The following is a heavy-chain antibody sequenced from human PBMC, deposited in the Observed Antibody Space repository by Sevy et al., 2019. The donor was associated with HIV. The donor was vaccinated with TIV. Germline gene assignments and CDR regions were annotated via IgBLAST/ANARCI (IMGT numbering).Heavy chain of an antibody. CDR3: ARFGLELTSSSYFDY. CDR2: INHSGST. D-gene: IGHD1-7*01. J-gene: IGHJ4*02. CDR1: GGSFSGYY. V-gene: IGHV4-34*01. Sequence: SDTLSLTCAVYGGSFSGYYWSWIRQPPGKGLEWIGEINHSGSTNYNPSLKSRVTISVDTSKNQFSLKLSSVTAADTAVYYCARFGLELTSSSYFDYWGQGTLVTVSS.